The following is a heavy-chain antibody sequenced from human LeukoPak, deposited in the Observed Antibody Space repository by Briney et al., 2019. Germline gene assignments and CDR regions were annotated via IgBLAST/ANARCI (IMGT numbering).Heavy chain of an antibody. J-gene: IGHJ3*02. Sequence: GASVKVSCKASGGTFSSYAISWVRQAPGQGLEWMGGIIPIFGTANYAQKFQGRVTITADESTSTAYMELSSLRSEDTAVYYCARDESRRVVPAAPTDAFDIWGQGTMVTVSS. D-gene: IGHD2-2*01. V-gene: IGHV1-69*13. CDR3: ARDESRRVVPAAPTDAFDI. CDR2: IIPIFGTA. CDR1: GGTFSSYA.